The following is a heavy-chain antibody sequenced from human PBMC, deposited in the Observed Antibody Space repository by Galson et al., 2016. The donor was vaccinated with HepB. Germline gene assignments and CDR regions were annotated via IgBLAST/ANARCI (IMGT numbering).Heavy chain of an antibody. J-gene: IGHJ4*01. CDR2: IDGADGGDGIT. Sequence: SLRLSCAASGFNFMSYRMAWVRQAPGKGLEWLSEIDGADGGDGITHYTDSVKGRFAISRDNSKNALYLQMNSLRVEEPAVYYWGGGTTWLAGVWGHGALVAVSS. V-gene: IGHV3-NL1*01. D-gene: IGHD3-16*01. CDR1: GFNFMSYR. CDR3: GGGTTWLAGV.